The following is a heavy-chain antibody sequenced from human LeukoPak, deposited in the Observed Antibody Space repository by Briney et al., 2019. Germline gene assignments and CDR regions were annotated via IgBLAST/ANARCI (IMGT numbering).Heavy chain of an antibody. CDR1: GGTFSSYA. V-gene: IGHV1-69*13. Sequence: SVKVSCKASGGTFSSYAISWVRQAPGQGLEWMGGIIPIFGTANYAQKFQGRVTITADESTSTAYMELSSLRSEDTAVYYCARARDWAGYSYGFYYWGQGTLVTVSS. J-gene: IGHJ4*02. CDR2: IIPIFGTA. D-gene: IGHD5-18*01. CDR3: ARARDWAGYSYGFYY.